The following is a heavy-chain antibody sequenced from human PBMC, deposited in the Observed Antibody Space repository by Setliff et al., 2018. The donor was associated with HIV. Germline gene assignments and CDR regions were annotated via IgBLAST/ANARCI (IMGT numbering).Heavy chain of an antibody. CDR2: ISNSSRYY. V-gene: IGHV3-21*04. CDR1: GFLFNRYS. CDR3: ANMQWASNAWYSFDY. D-gene: IGHD6-19*01. J-gene: IGHJ4*02. Sequence: GGSLRLSCSASGFLFNRYSLNWVRQVPGRGPEWVASISNSSRYYWVKARYGDSVRGRFTISRDNAKNSLYLQMNSLRAEDTAVYYCANMQWASNAWYSFDYWGQGALVTVSS.